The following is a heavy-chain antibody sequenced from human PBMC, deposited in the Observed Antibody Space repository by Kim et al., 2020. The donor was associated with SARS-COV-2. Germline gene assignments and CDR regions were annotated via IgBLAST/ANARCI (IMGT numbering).Heavy chain of an antibody. D-gene: IGHD3-9*01. Sequence: SVKVSCKASGGTFSSYAISWVRQAPGQGLEWMGGIIPIFGTANYAQKFQGRVTITADESTSTAYMELSSLRSEDTAVYYCASGGILTGYYYYGMDVWGQGTTVTVSS. V-gene: IGHV1-69*13. J-gene: IGHJ6*02. CDR3: ASGGILTGYYYYGMDV. CDR2: IIPIFGTA. CDR1: GGTFSSYA.